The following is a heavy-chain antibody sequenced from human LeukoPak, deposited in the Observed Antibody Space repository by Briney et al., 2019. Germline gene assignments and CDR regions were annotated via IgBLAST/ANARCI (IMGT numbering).Heavy chain of an antibody. CDR1: GYRFTNYW. J-gene: IGHJ4*02. CDR3: PNHPQYSRGGHYFDY. CDR2: IFPDDSDT. Sequence: GESLKISCKGSGYRFTNYWIAWVRQMPGKGLEWMGIIFPDDSDTRYSPSFQGQVTISADKSISTAYLQWSSLKAPDTAIYYCPNHPQYSRGGHYFDYRGQGTPVTVSS. V-gene: IGHV5-51*01. D-gene: IGHD3-22*01.